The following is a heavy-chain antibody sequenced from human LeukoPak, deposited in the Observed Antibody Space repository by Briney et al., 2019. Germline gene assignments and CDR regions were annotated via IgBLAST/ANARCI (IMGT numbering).Heavy chain of an antibody. CDR2: LSGSGTST. J-gene: IGHJ4*02. Sequence: PGGSLRLSCAASGFPFSSYAMSWVRQAAGKGLEWISGLSGSGTSTYYADSVKGRFTISRDNSKNTLYLQMNSLRDEDTAFYYCARDLDTSGYTFDYWGQGTLVTVSS. D-gene: IGHD3-22*01. CDR3: ARDLDTSGYTFDY. CDR1: GFPFSSYA. V-gene: IGHV3-23*01.